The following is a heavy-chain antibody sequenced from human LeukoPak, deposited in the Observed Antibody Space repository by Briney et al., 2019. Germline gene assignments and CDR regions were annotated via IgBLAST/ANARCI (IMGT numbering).Heavy chain of an antibody. V-gene: IGHV3-23*01. CDR1: GFTFRSHA. CDR3: AKDFRIGYSAHFDY. J-gene: IGHJ4*02. CDR2: IYENGGTT. D-gene: IGHD2-21*01. Sequence: GGSLRLSCVGSGFTFRSHAMSWVRRAPEKGLEFVSGIYENGGTTYYADSVKGRFSISRDNSKNTLYLQMDSLRGEDTAVYYCAKDFRIGYSAHFDYWGQGALVTVSS.